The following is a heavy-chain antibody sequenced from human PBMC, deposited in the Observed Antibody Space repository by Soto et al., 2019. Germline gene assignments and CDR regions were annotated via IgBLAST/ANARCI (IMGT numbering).Heavy chain of an antibody. Sequence: VQLLESGGGLVQPGGSLRLSCAASGFTFSSYAMHWVRQAPGKGLEWVAVISYDGSNKYYADSVKGRFTISRDNSKNTLYLQMNSLRAEDTAVYYCARDGRSYYYGMDVWGQGTTVTVSS. CDR2: ISYDGSNK. CDR1: GFTFSSYA. CDR3: ARDGRSYYYGMDV. D-gene: IGHD1-26*01. V-gene: IGHV3-30-3*01. J-gene: IGHJ6*02.